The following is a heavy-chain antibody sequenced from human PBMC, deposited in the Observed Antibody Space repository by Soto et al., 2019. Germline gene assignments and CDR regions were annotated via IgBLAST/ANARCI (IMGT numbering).Heavy chain of an antibody. J-gene: IGHJ5*02. V-gene: IGHV4-39*01. Sequence: KPSETVSLTCTFSVGSISSSSYYCGWIRQPPWKGLEWIGSIYYSGSTYYNPSLKSRVTISVDTSKNQFSLKLSSVTAADTAVYYCARPFLYALSSYDFWSGYYHNWFEPWGQGTLVSVSS. CDR1: VGSISSSSYY. D-gene: IGHD3-3*01. CDR2: IYYSGST. CDR3: ARPFLYALSSYDFWSGYYHNWFEP.